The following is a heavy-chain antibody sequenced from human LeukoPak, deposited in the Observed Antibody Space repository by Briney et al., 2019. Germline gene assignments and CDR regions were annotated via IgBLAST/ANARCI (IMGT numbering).Heavy chain of an antibody. Sequence: GGSLRLSCAASGCTFDDYCMSCVLQAPGKGLEGVTGIKWNGGSTGYADSVKGRFTISRDDAKNSLYLQMNSLRAEDTALYYCARGEQWIGSRGSAFDYWGQGTLVTVST. J-gene: IGHJ4*02. V-gene: IGHV3-20*04. CDR1: GCTFDDYC. CDR3: ARGEQWIGSRGSAFDY. CDR2: IKWNGGST. D-gene: IGHD6-19*01.